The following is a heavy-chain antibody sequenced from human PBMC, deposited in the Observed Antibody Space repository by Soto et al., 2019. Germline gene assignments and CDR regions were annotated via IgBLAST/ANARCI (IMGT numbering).Heavy chain of an antibody. Sequence: PSETLSLTCIVSAGSISSTTYYWGWIRQPPGKGLEWIGSIYYSGSPSYNPSLKSRVTISVDTSKNQFSLRLSSVTAADTAVYYCARLLFSGGSWFDPWGQGTLVTVSS. J-gene: IGHJ5*02. D-gene: IGHD3-16*01. CDR1: AGSISSTTYY. CDR2: IYYSGSP. CDR3: ARLLFSGGSWFDP. V-gene: IGHV4-39*07.